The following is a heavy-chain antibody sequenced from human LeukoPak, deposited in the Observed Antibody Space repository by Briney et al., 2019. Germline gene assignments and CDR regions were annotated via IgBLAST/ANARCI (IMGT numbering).Heavy chain of an antibody. V-gene: IGHV1-18*01. CDR1: GYTFTSYG. J-gene: IGHJ5*02. Sequence: ASVKVSCKASGYTFTSYGISWVRQAPGQGLEWMGWISAYNGNTNYAQKLQGRVTMTTDTSTSTAYMELTRLRSDDTAVYYCARVSYDFWSGHPNWFDPWGQGTLVTVSS. CDR2: ISAYNGNT. D-gene: IGHD3-3*01. CDR3: ARVSYDFWSGHPNWFDP.